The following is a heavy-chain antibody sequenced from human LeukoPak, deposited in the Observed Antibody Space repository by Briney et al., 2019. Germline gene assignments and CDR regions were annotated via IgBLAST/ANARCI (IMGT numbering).Heavy chain of an antibody. D-gene: IGHD4-23*01. J-gene: IGHJ4*02. Sequence: PGGSLRLSCAASGFTFTSFAMSWVRQAPGKGLEWVSAISYSGGSTYYADSVKGRFTISRDNSKNTLYLQMNSLRAEDTAVYYCAKDKRATVVTYFDYWGQGTLVTVSS. CDR3: AKDKRATVVTYFDY. CDR2: ISYSGGST. CDR1: GFTFTSFA. V-gene: IGHV3-23*01.